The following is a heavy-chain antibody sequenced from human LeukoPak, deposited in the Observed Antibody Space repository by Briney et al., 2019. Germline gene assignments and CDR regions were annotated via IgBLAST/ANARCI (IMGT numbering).Heavy chain of an antibody. D-gene: IGHD6-6*01. CDR2: IYTSGST. V-gene: IGHV4-4*07. CDR1: GGSISSYY. Sequence: PSETLSLTCTVSGGSISSYYWSWIRQPAGKGLEWIGRIYTSGSTNYNPSLKSRVTMSVDTSKNQFSLKLSSVTAADTAVYYCAGEDLVEQLGDNWFDPWGQGTLVTVSS. CDR3: AGEDLVEQLGDNWFDP. J-gene: IGHJ5*02.